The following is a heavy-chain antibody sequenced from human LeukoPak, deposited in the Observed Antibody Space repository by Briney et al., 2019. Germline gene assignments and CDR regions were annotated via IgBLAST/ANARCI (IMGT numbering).Heavy chain of an antibody. D-gene: IGHD3-22*01. Sequence: ASVKVSCKASGYTFTSYGISWVRQAPGQGLEWMGWISAYNGNTDYAQKLQGRVTMTTDTSTSTAYMELRSLRSDDTAVYYCARDRGRKYYYDSSGTSYYYGMDVWGQGTTVTVSS. CDR1: GYTFTSYG. CDR2: ISAYNGNT. J-gene: IGHJ6*02. V-gene: IGHV1-18*01. CDR3: ARDRGRKYYYDSSGTSYYYGMDV.